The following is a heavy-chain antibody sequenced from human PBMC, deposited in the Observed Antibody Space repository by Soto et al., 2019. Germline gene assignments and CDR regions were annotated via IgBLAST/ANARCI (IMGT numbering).Heavy chain of an antibody. V-gene: IGHV1-46*01. J-gene: IGHJ4*02. CDR3: ARVGPREKTIVVDRFDY. D-gene: IGHD3-22*01. CDR1: GYTFTSYY. Sequence: ASVKVSCKASGYTFTSYYMHWVRQAPGQGLEWMGIINPSGGSTSYAQKFQGRVTMTRDTSTSTVYMELSSLRSEDTAVYYCARVGPREKTIVVDRFDYWGQGTLVTVSS. CDR2: INPSGGST.